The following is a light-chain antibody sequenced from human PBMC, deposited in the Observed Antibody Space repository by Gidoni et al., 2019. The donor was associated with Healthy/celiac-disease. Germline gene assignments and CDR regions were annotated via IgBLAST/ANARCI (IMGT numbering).Light chain of an antibody. CDR1: QSLLHSNGYNY. Sequence: IVMTQSPLSLPVTPGEPASISCRSSQSLLHSNGYNYLDWYLQKPGQSPQLLIYLGSNRASGVPDRFSGSGSGTDFTLKISRVEAEDVGVYYCMQALQTPWTFXQXTKVKIK. CDR3: MQALQTPWT. CDR2: LGS. J-gene: IGKJ1*01. V-gene: IGKV2-28*01.